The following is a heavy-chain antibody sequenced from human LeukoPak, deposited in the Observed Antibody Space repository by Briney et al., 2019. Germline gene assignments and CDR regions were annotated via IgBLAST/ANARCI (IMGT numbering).Heavy chain of an antibody. CDR1: GFTFISYW. CDR2: INNDGGGT. V-gene: IGHV3-74*01. CDR3: ARGGFNHAFDI. Sequence: PGGSLRLSCTASGFTFISYWIHWVRQPPGKGLMWVSRINNDGGGTIYADSVRGRFTISRDNSKNTLYLQMNSLGAEDTAVYYCARGGFNHAFDIWGQGTVVTVSS. J-gene: IGHJ3*02.